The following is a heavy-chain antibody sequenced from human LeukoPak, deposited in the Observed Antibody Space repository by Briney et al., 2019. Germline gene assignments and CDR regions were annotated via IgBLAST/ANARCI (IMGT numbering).Heavy chain of an antibody. Sequence: SVKVSCKASGYTFTGYYMHWVRQAPGQGLEWMGGIIPIFGTANYAQKFQGRVTITADESTSTAYMELSSLRSEDTAVYYCARFLERYFDYWGQGTLVTVSS. CDR3: ARFLERYFDY. CDR1: GYTFTGYY. V-gene: IGHV1-69*13. CDR2: IIPIFGTA. J-gene: IGHJ4*02. D-gene: IGHD3-3*01.